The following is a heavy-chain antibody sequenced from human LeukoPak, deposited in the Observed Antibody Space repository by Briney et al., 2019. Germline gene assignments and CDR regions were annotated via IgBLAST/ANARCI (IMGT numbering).Heavy chain of an antibody. D-gene: IGHD4-23*01. CDR3: ARESSVVTPLYYYYYWMDV. V-gene: IGHV1-2*02. Sequence: ASVKVSCKASGYIFTGYYMHWVRQAPGQGLGWMGWIDPNSGDTNYAQKFQGRVTMTRDTSISTAYMELSRLRSDDTAVYYCARESSVVTPLYYYYYWMDVWGKGTTVTVSS. CDR1: GYIFTGYY. CDR2: IDPNSGDT. J-gene: IGHJ6*04.